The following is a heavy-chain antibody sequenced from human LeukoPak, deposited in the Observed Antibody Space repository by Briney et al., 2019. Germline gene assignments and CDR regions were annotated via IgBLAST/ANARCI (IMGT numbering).Heavy chain of an antibody. J-gene: IGHJ5*02. D-gene: IGHD3-22*01. V-gene: IGHV1-2*02. CDR1: GYTFTGYY. Sequence: ASVKVSCTASGYTFTGYYMHWVRQAPGQGLEWMGWINPNSGGTNYAQKFQGRVTMTRDTSISTAYMELSRLRSDDTAVYYCARTYYYDSSGYPWGQGTLVTVSS. CDR3: ARTYYYDSSGYP. CDR2: INPNSGGT.